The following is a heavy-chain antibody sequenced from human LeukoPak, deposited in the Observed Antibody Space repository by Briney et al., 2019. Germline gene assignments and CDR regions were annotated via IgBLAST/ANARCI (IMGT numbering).Heavy chain of an antibody. V-gene: IGHV3-74*01. CDR3: ARDSPTSPKEWSLVGGAFDI. Sequence: PGGSLRPSCAASGFTFSSYWMHWVRQAPGKGLVWVSRINSDGSSTSYADSVKGRFTISRDNAKNTLYLQMNSLRAEDTAVYYCARDSPTSPKEWSLVGGAFDIWGQGTMVTVSS. CDR1: GFTFSSYW. J-gene: IGHJ3*02. CDR2: INSDGSST. D-gene: IGHD3-3*01.